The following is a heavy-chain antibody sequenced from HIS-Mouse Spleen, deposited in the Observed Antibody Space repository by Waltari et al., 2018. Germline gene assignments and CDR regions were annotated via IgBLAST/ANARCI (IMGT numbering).Heavy chain of an antibody. CDR1: GDSLSSNSAA. J-gene: IGHJ4*02. CDR2: TYYRSKWYN. Sequence: QVQLQQSGPGLVKPSQTPSLTCAISGDSLSSNSAACTCIRQSPSRGLEWLGRTYYRSKWYNDYAVSVKSRININPDTSKNQFSLQLNSVTPEDTAVYYCARGYCTNGVCYDYWGQGTLVTVSS. D-gene: IGHD2-8*01. V-gene: IGHV6-1*01. CDR3: ARGYCTNGVCYDY.